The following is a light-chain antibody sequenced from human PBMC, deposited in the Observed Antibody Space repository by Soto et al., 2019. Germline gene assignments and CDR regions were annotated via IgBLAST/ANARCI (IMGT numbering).Light chain of an antibody. CDR1: QSVNSN. CDR2: GAS. Sequence: EIVMTQSPATLSVSPGERATLSCRASQSVNSNLACYQQKPGHAPRLLISGASTRATGIPARFSGSGSGTDFTLTISSLQSEDFAVYYCQQDNSWPPTFGPGTKVDIK. V-gene: IGKV3-15*01. J-gene: IGKJ3*01. CDR3: QQDNSWPPT.